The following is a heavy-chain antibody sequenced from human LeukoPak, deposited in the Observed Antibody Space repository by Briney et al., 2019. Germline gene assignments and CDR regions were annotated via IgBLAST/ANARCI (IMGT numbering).Heavy chain of an antibody. J-gene: IGHJ4*02. CDR3: AKDLARQWELPDYFDY. Sequence: GGSLRLSCAASGFTFSSYGMHWVRQAPGKGLEWVAFIRYDGSNKYYADSVKGRFTISRDNSKNTLYLQMNSLRAEDTAVYYCAKDLARQWELPDYFDYRGQGTLVTVSS. D-gene: IGHD1-26*01. V-gene: IGHV3-30*02. CDR2: IRYDGSNK. CDR1: GFTFSSYG.